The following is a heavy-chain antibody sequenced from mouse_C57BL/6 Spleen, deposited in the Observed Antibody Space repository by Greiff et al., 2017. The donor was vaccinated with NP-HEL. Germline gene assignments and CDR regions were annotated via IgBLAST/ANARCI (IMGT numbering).Heavy chain of an antibody. CDR1: GYTFTDYY. CDR2: INPNNGGT. CDR3: AREGGQLRLRYAMDY. J-gene: IGHJ4*01. Sequence: EVQLQQSGPELVKPGASVKISCKASGYTFTDYYMNWVKQSHGKSLEWIGDINPNNGGTSYNQKFKGKATLTVDKSSGTAYMELRSLTSEDSAVYYCAREGGQLRLRYAMDYWGQGTSVTVSS. D-gene: IGHD3-2*02. V-gene: IGHV1-26*01.